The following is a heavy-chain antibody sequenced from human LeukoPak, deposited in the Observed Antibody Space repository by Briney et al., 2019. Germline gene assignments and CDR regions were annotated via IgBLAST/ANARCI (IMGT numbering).Heavy chain of an antibody. D-gene: IGHD1-26*01. J-gene: IGHJ4*02. CDR3: ARRTRGSSGGYFDY. CDR2: ISDSGGNT. CDR1: GFTFSSYG. Sequence: GGSLRLSCAVSGFTFSSYGMIWVRQAPGRGLEWVSTISDSGGNTYYADSVKGRFTISRDNSKNTLHVQMNSLRAEDTAVYYCARRTRGSSGGYFDYWGQGTLVAVYS. V-gene: IGHV3-23*01.